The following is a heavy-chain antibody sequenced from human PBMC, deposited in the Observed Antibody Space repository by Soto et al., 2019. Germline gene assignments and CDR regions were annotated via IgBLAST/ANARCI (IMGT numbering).Heavy chain of an antibody. V-gene: IGHV3-53*01. J-gene: IGHJ6*02. CDR2: IYSGGST. CDR3: ARELWFGLYYYGMDV. CDR1: GFTVSSNY. D-gene: IGHD3-10*01. Sequence: EVQLVESGGGLIQPEGSLRLSCAASGFTVSSNYMSWVRQAPGKGLEWVSVIYSGGSTYYADSVKGRFTISRDNSKNTLYLQMNSLRAEDTAVYYCARELWFGLYYYGMDVWGQGTTVTVSS.